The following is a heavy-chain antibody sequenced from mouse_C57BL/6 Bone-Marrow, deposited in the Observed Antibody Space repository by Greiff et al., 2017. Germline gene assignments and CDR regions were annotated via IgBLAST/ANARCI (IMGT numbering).Heavy chain of an antibody. J-gene: IGHJ4*01. CDR1: GYTFTEYS. CDR3: VRHETALSNWPRAMDY. Sequence: QVQLQQSGAELVKPGASVKLSCKASGYTFTEYSIHWVKQRSGQGLEWIGWFYPGSGSIKYNEKFKDKATLTADKSSSTAYMELSRLTSEDSAVYSGVRHETALSNWPRAMDYWGQGTSVTVSS. D-gene: IGHD4-1*01. V-gene: IGHV1-62-2*01. CDR2: FYPGSGSI.